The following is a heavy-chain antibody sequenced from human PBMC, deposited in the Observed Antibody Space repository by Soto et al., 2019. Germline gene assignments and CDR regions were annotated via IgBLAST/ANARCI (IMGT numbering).Heavy chain of an antibody. V-gene: IGHV4-61*01. Sequence: PSETLSLTCTVSGGSVSSGSYYWSWIRQPPGKGLEWIGYIYYSGSTNYNPSLKSRVTISVDTSKNQFSLKLSSVTAADTAVYYCARGGYSYGSAHRFDYWGQGTLVTVSS. CDR3: ARGGYSYGSAHRFDY. CDR2: IYYSGST. J-gene: IGHJ4*02. CDR1: GGSVSSGSYY. D-gene: IGHD5-18*01.